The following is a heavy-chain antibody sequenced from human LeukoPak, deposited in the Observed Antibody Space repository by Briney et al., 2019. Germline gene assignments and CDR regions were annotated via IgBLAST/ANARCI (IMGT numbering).Heavy chain of an antibody. Sequence: ASVKVSCKASGYTFTKYTISWVRQAPGQGLEWMGWINPNSGGTNYAQKFQGRVTMTRDTSISTAYMELSRLRSDDTAVYYCARGRRYFDWEDAFDIWGQGTMVTVSS. CDR1: GYTFTKYT. CDR2: INPNSGGT. V-gene: IGHV1-2*02. J-gene: IGHJ3*02. CDR3: ARGRRYFDWEDAFDI. D-gene: IGHD3-9*01.